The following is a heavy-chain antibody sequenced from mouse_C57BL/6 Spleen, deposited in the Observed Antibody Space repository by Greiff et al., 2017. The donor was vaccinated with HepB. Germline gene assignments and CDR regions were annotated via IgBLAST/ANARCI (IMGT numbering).Heavy chain of an antibody. CDR1: GFSLTSYG. J-gene: IGHJ3*01. CDR3: AKRDYGSSGFAY. Sequence: VQGVESGPGLVAPSQSLSITCTVSGFSLTSYGVDWVRQPPGKGLEWLGVIWSGGRTNYTSALMFSLSSSKDNSKSQVFLKMNSLQPDNTVMYYCAKRDYGSSGFAYWGQGTLVTVSA. V-gene: IGHV2-9*01. D-gene: IGHD1-1*01. CDR2: IWSGGRT.